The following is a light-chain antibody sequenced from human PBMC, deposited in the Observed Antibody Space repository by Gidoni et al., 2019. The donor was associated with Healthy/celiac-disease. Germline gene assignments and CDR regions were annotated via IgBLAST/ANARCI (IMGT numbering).Light chain of an antibody. J-gene: IGKJ1*01. V-gene: IGKV3-20*01. Sequence: EIVLTQSPGTLSLSPGERATLSCRASQSVSSSYLAWDQQKPGQAPRLLISGASSRATGIPDMFSGSGSGTDFTLTISRLEPEDFAVYYCQQYGSSPRTFGQGTKVEIK. CDR1: QSVSSSY. CDR3: QQYGSSPRT. CDR2: GAS.